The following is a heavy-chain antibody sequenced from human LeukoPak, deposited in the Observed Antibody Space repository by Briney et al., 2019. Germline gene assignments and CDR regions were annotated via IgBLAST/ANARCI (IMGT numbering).Heavy chain of an antibody. V-gene: IGHV4-59*01. J-gene: IGHJ5*02. CDR2: IYDSGST. CDR1: GDSITSNY. Sequence: SETLSLTCTVYGDSITSNYWSWIRQPPGKGLEWIGYIYDSGSTKYNPSLKSRVTISVDTSKNQFSLKLTSVTAADTAVYYCARCRDEFGDYGFTSWGQGTLVTVSS. D-gene: IGHD4-17*01. CDR3: ARCRDEFGDYGFTS.